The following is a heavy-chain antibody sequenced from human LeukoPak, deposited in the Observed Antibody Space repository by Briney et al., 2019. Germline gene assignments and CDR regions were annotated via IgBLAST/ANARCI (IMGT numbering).Heavy chain of an antibody. J-gene: IGHJ4*02. CDR1: GFTFSSYG. V-gene: IGHV3-33*01. D-gene: IGHD6-13*01. CDR3: ARDPIAAAGTSLDY. CDR2: IWYGGSNK. Sequence: GGSLRLSCAASGFTFSSYGMHWVRQAPGKGLEWVAVIWYGGSNKYYADSVKGRFTISRDNSKNTLYLQMNSLRAEDTAVYYCARDPIAAAGTSLDYWGQGTLVTVSS.